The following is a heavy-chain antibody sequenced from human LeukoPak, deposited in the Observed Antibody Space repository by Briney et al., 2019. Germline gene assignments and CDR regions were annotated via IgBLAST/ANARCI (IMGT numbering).Heavy chain of an antibody. CDR3: ARDRRDGYNEGFDY. CDR2: MSSSSSYI. V-gene: IGHV3-21*01. J-gene: IGHJ4*02. CDR1: GFTFSSYS. D-gene: IGHD5-24*01. Sequence: GRSRRLSCAPSGFTFSSYSMNWVRHAPGRGLEWVSSMSSSSSYIYYADSGKGRFTISKDNAKNSLYLQMNGLRAEDTAVYYCARDRRDGYNEGFDYWGQGTLVTVSS.